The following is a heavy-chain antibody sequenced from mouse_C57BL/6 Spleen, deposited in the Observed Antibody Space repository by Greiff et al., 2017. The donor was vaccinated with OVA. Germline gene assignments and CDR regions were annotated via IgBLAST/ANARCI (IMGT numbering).Heavy chain of an antibody. V-gene: IGHV14-2*01. CDR2: IDPEDGET. D-gene: IGHD2-1*01. J-gene: IGHJ1*03. CDR3: ARGNCVEWYFDV. CDR1: GFNIKDYY. Sequence: EVKLVESGAELVKPGASVKLSCTASGFNIKDYYMHWVKQRTEQGLEWIGRIDPEDGETKYAPKFQGKATITADTSSNTAYLQLSSLTSEDTAVYYCARGNCVEWYFDVWGTGTTVTVSS.